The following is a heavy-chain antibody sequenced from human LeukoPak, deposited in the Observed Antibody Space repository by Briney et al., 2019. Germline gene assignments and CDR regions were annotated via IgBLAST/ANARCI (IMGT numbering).Heavy chain of an antibody. CDR2: ISTSSSYI. Sequence: WIRQPPGKGLEWVSSISTSSSYIYYADSVKGRFTISRDNAKKSLYLQLNSLRAEDTAVYYCARDLWLQSQRYFDYWGQGTLVTVSS. CDR3: ARDLWLQSQRYFDY. V-gene: IGHV3-21*01. D-gene: IGHD5-24*01. J-gene: IGHJ4*02.